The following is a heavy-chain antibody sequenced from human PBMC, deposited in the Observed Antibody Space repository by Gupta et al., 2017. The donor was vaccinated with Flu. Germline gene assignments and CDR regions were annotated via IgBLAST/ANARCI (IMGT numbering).Heavy chain of an antibody. D-gene: IGHD3-3*01. CDR3: ARTRIFGVASSRVEANYFDY. Sequence: QVQLQESGPGLVKPSETLSLTCTVSGGSISSYYWSWIRQPPGKGLEWIGYIYYSGSTNYNPSLKSRVTISVDTSKNQFSLKLSSVTAADTAVYYCARTRIFGVASSRVEANYFDYWGQGTLVTVSS. J-gene: IGHJ4*02. CDR2: IYYSGST. CDR1: GGSISSYY. V-gene: IGHV4-59*08.